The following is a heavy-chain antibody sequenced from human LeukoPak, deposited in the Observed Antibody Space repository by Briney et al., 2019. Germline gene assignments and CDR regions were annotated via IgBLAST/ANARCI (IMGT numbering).Heavy chain of an antibody. J-gene: IGHJ3*02. D-gene: IGHD3-22*01. CDR3: ASLYYYDSRSTAFDI. CDR2: IKQDDSEK. Sequence: GGSLRLSCAASGFTFSDYWMSWVRQAPGKGLEWVANIKQDDSEKYYVDSVKGRFTISRDNAKDSLHLQMNSLRAEDAAVYYCASLYYYDSRSTAFDIWGQGTVVTVSS. CDR1: GFTFSDYW. V-gene: IGHV3-7*01.